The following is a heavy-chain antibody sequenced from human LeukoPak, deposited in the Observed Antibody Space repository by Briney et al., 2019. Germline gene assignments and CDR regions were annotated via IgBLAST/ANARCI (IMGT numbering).Heavy chain of an antibody. CDR1: GYTFTSYD. J-gene: IGHJ4*02. D-gene: IGHD5-18*01. V-gene: IGHV1-8*01. Sequence: WASVRVSCKASGYTFTSYDINWVRQATGQGLEWIAWMNPNSGNTGYAQKFQGRVTMTRNTSISTAYMELSSLRSEDTAVYYCARRNTGVVAGLDCWGQGTLVTVSS. CDR3: ARRNTGVVAGLDC. CDR2: MNPNSGNT.